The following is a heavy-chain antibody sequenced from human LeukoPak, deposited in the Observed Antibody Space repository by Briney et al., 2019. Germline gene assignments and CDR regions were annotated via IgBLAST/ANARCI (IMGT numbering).Heavy chain of an antibody. Sequence: GSLRLSCAASGFTFSNYAMSWVRQAPGEGLGWVSAISGCGGRTYYADSVKGRITISRDNSKNTLYLQMNSLRAEDTAVYYCAKGGPYYYDSSGYHYEAEYFQHWGQGTLVTVSS. CDR2: ISGCGGRT. CDR1: GFTFSNYA. V-gene: IGHV3-23*01. J-gene: IGHJ1*01. CDR3: AKGGPYYYDSSGYHYEAEYFQH. D-gene: IGHD3-22*01.